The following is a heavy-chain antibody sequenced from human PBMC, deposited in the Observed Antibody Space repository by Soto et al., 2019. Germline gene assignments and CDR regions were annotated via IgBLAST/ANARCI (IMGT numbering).Heavy chain of an antibody. CDR2: ISAYNGNT. Sequence: ASVKVSCKASGYTFTSYGISWVPQAPGQGLEWMGWISAYNGNTNYAQKLQGRVTMTTDTSTSTAYMELRSLRSDDTAVYYCARSWGPYSSGWPNFDYWGQGTLVTVS. J-gene: IGHJ4*02. CDR3: ARSWGPYSSGWPNFDY. D-gene: IGHD6-19*01. CDR1: GYTFTSYG. V-gene: IGHV1-18*01.